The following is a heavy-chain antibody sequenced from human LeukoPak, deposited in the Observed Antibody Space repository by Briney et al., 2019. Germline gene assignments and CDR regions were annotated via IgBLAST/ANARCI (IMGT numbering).Heavy chain of an antibody. V-gene: IGHV3-48*02. Sequence: RGSLRHSCAASGFTFSSYSMNWVRPAPGERLEWVSYISSRRSTIYYADSVKGRFTISRDNAKNSLYLQMNSLRDEDTAVYYCARDRTPYYYDSSGFDYWGQGTLVTVSS. CDR3: ARDRTPYYYDSSGFDY. D-gene: IGHD3-22*01. CDR2: ISSRRSTI. CDR1: GFTFSSYS. J-gene: IGHJ4*02.